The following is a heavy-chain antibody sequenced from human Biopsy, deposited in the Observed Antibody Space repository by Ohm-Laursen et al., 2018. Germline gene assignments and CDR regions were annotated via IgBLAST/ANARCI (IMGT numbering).Heavy chain of an antibody. J-gene: IGHJ4*02. CDR3: ARRGSGGRSFDY. D-gene: IGHD2-15*01. CDR1: GDSINSSY. CDR2: ISNSGNT. Sequence: PSQTLSLTCTVSGDSINSSYWSWIRQPPGKGLEWIGFISNSGNTNYNPSLKSRVTISVDMSKNQISLKLGSVTVADTAVFYCARRGSGGRSFDYWGQGSLVTVSS. V-gene: IGHV4-59*08.